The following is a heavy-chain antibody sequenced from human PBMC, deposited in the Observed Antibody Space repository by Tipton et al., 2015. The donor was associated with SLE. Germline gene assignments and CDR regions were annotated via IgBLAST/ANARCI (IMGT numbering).Heavy chain of an antibody. CDR3: ARTGGGNHDAFDV. Sequence: GLVKPSETLSLTCSVSGASISSNYWSWIRQPPGKRLEWIGYIYSTLSTNYNPSLQNRVTISVDTSKNQFSLNLSSVTAADTAVYYCARTGGGNHDAFDVWGQGTMVTISS. V-gene: IGHV4-4*09. D-gene: IGHD4-23*01. J-gene: IGHJ3*01. CDR1: GASISSNY. CDR2: IYSTLST.